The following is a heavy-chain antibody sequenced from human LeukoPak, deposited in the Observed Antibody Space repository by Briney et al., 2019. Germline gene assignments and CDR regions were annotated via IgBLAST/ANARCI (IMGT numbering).Heavy chain of an antibody. J-gene: IGHJ4*02. CDR2: INQDGREI. CDR1: GFAVSRSW. V-gene: IGHV3-7*03. D-gene: IGHD4-23*01. CDR3: ARGGLPGGFDY. Sequence: GGSLRLSCAASGFAVSRSWMTWVRQDPGKGLEWVANINQDGREIDYVDSVRGRFTISRDNAENSLCLQMNSLRAEDTAVYYCARGGLPGGFDYWGQGTLVTVSS.